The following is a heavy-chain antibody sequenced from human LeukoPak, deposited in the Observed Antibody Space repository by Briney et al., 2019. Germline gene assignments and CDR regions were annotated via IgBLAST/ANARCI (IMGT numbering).Heavy chain of an antibody. CDR1: GGSISSSSYY. V-gene: IGHV4-39*07. D-gene: IGHD3-10*01. CDR2: IYYSGST. J-gene: IGHJ3*02. CDR3: ARDERTYYGSGRVSHAFDI. Sequence: SETLSLTCTVSGGSISSSSYYWGWLRQPPGKGLEWIGSIYYSGSTYYNPSLKSRVTISVDTSKNQFSLKLSSVTAADTAVYYCARDERTYYGSGRVSHAFDIWGQGTMVTVSS.